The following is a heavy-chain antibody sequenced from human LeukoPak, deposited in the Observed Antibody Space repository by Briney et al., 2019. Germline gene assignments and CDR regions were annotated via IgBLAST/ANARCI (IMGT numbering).Heavy chain of an antibody. Sequence: GGSLRLSCVASGXTFNNYGIHWVPQAPGKGLEWVAVISYDGSHKYYADSVKGRFTISRDNSKNSLYLQMNSLRAEDTAVYYCAKDVQRGSSPTDYWGQGTLVTVSS. D-gene: IGHD1-26*01. CDR1: GXTFNNYG. J-gene: IGHJ4*02. V-gene: IGHV3-30*18. CDR3: AKDVQRGSSPTDY. CDR2: ISYDGSHK.